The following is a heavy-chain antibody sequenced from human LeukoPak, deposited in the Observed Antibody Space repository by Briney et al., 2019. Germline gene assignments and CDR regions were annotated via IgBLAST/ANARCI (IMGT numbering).Heavy chain of an antibody. CDR1: GYTFTSYG. Sequence: ASVKVSRKASGYTFTSYGISWVRQAPGQGLEWMGWISAYNGNTNYAQKLQGRVTMTTDTSTSTAYMELRSLRSDDTAVYYCARLGYYDFWSGYIAYYYYYMDVWGKGTTVTVSS. V-gene: IGHV1-18*01. CDR3: ARLGYYDFWSGYIAYYYYYMDV. J-gene: IGHJ6*03. D-gene: IGHD3-3*01. CDR2: ISAYNGNT.